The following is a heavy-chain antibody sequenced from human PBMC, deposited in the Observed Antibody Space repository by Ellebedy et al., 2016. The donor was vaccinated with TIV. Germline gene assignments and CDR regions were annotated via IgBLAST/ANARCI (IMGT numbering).Heavy chain of an antibody. V-gene: IGHV1-18*04. D-gene: IGHD6-13*01. Sequence: ASVKVSCKASGYTFTSYGISWVRQAPGQGLEWMGWISAYNGNTNYAQKFQGRVTMTRDTSISTAYMELSRLRSDDTAVYYCARDPYSSSSGPFDPWGQGTLVTVSS. CDR2: ISAYNGNT. CDR1: GYTFTSYG. CDR3: ARDPYSSSSGPFDP. J-gene: IGHJ5*02.